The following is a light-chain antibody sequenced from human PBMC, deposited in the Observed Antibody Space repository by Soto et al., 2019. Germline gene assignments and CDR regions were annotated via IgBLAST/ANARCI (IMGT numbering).Light chain of an antibody. CDR3: CSYAGTSTHTV. V-gene: IGLV2-23*02. CDR2: EVS. Sequence: QSALTQPDSVSGSPGQSITISCTGTSSDVGSYNLVSWYQQHPGKAPKLMISEVSKRPSGISDRFSGSKSGSTASLTISGLQAEDEADYYCCSYAGTSTHTVFGGGTQLTVL. J-gene: IGLJ7*01. CDR1: SSDVGSYNL.